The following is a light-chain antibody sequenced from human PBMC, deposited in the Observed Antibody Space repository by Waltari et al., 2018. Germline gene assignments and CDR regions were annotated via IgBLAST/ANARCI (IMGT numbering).Light chain of an antibody. V-gene: IGKV4-1*01. Sequence: DIVMTQSPDSLAVSLGERVTINCKSSQSVLYSSNNKNYLAWYQQKPGQPPKLLIYLASTRESGVPDRFSGSGSGTDFTLTISSLQAEDVAVYYCQQYYSTPLTFGGGTKVEIK. CDR2: LAS. CDR1: QSVLYSSNNKNY. CDR3: QQYYSTPLT. J-gene: IGKJ4*01.